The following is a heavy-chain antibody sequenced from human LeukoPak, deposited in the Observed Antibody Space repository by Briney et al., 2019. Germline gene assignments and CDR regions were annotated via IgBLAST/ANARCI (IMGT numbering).Heavy chain of an antibody. D-gene: IGHD3-22*01. V-gene: IGHV3-23*01. CDR1: GFTFSSYA. CDR2: ISGSGGST. CDR3: ARSGTYYYDSSGYPDY. J-gene: IGHJ4*02. Sequence: GGSLRLSCAASGFTFSSYAMSWVRQAPGKGLEWVSAISGSGGSTYYADSVKGRFTISRDNSKNTLYLQMNSLRAEDTAVYYCARSGTYYYDSSGYPDYWGQGTLVTVSS.